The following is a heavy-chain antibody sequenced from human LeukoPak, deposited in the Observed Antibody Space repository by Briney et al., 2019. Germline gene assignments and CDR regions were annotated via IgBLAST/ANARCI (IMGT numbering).Heavy chain of an antibody. D-gene: IGHD6-19*01. J-gene: IGHJ4*02. V-gene: IGHV3-11*06. CDR2: ISSSSSYT. CDR3: ARGRYSSGWSHAGFDY. Sequence: GGSLGLSCAASGFTFSDYYMSWIRQAPGKGLEWVSDISSSSSYTNHADSVKGRFTISRDNAKNSLYLQMNSLRAEDTAVYYCARGRYSSGWSHAGFDYWGQGTLVTVSS. CDR1: GFTFSDYY.